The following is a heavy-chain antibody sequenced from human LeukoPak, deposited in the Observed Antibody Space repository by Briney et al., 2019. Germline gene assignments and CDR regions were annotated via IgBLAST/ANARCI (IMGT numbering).Heavy chain of an antibody. CDR1: GDSLSSSY. CDR3: ARGYSGDFDY. J-gene: IGHJ4*02. CDR2: IYYSGST. V-gene: IGHV4-59*01. Sequence: PSETLSLTCTVSGDSLSSSYWSWIRQPPGKGLEWIGYIYYSGSTNSNPSLKSRVTISVDTSKSQFSLKLTSVTAADTAVYYCARGYSGDFDYWGQGTLATVSS. D-gene: IGHD2-15*01.